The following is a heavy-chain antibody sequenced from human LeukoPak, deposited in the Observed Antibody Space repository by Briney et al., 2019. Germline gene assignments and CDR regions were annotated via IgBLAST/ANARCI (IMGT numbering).Heavy chain of an antibody. J-gene: IGHJ6*04. D-gene: IGHD3-10*02. V-gene: IGHV3-48*03. CDR1: GFTFSSYD. CDR2: ISGSGGST. CDR3: AELGITMIGGV. Sequence: GGSLRLSCAASGFTFSSYDMHWARQAPGKGLEWVSAISGSGGSTYYADSVKGRFTISRDNAKNSLYLQMNSLRAEDTAVYYCAELGITMIGGVWGKGTTVTISS.